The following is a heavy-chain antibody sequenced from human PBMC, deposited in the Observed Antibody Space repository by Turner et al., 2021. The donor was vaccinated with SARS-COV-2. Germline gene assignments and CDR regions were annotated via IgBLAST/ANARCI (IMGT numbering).Heavy chain of an antibody. CDR1: GFTVRSNY. CDR2: IYSGDST. J-gene: IGHJ5*02. V-gene: IGHV3-66*02. CDR3: ARDLNGGRGP. D-gene: IGHD1-1*01. Sequence: EVQLVESGGGLVQPGGSLRLSCAASGFTVRSNYMSWVRQAPGKGLEWVSVIYSGDSTFYADSVKGRFTISRDSSKNSLYLQMNSLRPEDTAVYYCARDLNGGRGPWGQGTLVTVSS.